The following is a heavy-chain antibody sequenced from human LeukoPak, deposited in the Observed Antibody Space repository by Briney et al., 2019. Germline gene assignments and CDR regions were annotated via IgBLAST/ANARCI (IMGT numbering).Heavy chain of an antibody. J-gene: IGHJ4*02. D-gene: IGHD1-26*01. CDR3: TRLDSGSFRFDY. CDR2: IKDKVNNYAT. V-gene: IGHV3-73*01. Sequence: PGGSLRLSCAASGFSLSGSAMHWVRQASGKGLEWVGRIKDKVNNYATAYAASVKGRFTISRDDSENTAYLQMNSLKTDDTAVYYCTRLDSGSFRFDYWGQGSLVTVSS. CDR1: GFSLSGSA.